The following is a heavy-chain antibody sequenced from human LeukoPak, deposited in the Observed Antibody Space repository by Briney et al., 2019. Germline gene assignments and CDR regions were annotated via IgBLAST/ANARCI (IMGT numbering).Heavy chain of an antibody. CDR2: INPNSGGT. CDR3: ASHDYSKNYYYYMDV. CDR1: GYTFTGYY. D-gene: IGHD4-11*01. J-gene: IGHJ6*03. V-gene: IGHV1-2*02. Sequence: ASVKVSCEASGYTFTGYYMHWVRQAPGQGLEWMGWINPNSGGTNYAQKFQGRVTMTRDTSISTAYMELSRLRSDDTAVYYCASHDYSKNYYYYMDVWGKGTTVTVSS.